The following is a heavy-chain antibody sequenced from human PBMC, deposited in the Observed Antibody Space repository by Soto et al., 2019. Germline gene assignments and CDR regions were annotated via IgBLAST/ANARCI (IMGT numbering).Heavy chain of an antibody. J-gene: IGHJ6*02. V-gene: IGHV3-30-3*01. CDR2: ISYDGSNK. Sequence: QVQLVESGGGVVQPGGSLRLSCAASGFTFSSYAMHWVRQAPGKGLEWVAFISYDGSNKYYADSVKGRFTISRDNSKNTLYLQMNSLRGEDTAVYYCTRRGYGMDVWGQGTTVTVS. CDR1: GFTFSSYA. CDR3: TRRGYGMDV.